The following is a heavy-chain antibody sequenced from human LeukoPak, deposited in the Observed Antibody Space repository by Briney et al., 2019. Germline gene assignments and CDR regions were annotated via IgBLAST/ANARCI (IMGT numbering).Heavy chain of an antibody. V-gene: IGHV3-23*01. CDR1: GFTFSSYA. J-gene: IGHJ5*02. CDR3: AKDVEASSSWYRGDWFDP. CDR2: IIGSGGST. D-gene: IGHD6-13*01. Sequence: GSLRLSCAASGFTFSSYAMSWVRQAPGKGLEWVSAIIGSGGSTYYADSVKGRFTISRDDSKNTLYLQMNRLRAEDTAVYYCAKDVEASSSWYRGDWFDPWGQGTLDTVSS.